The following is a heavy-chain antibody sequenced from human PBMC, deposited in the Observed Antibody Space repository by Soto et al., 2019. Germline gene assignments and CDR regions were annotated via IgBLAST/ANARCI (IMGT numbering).Heavy chain of an antibody. D-gene: IGHD3-10*01. J-gene: IGHJ4*02. CDR3: ARDGYDGSGSPYLDY. Sequence: SETLSLTCSVSGGSMGEYFWSWIRQSPGKGLEWIGYIYYLGSTDYNPSLKSRVTISVHTTKRQFSLRLTSVTAEDTVVFYCARDGYDGSGSPYLDYWGPVTQVTVSS. CDR1: GGSMGEYF. CDR2: IYYLGST. V-gene: IGHV4-59*01.